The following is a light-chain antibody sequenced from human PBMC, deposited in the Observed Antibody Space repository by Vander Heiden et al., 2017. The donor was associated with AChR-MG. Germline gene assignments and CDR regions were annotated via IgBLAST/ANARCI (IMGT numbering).Light chain of an antibody. Sequence: DIVLTQSPATLSLSPGERATLSCRASQSVSSYLAWYQQKPGQAPRLLIYDASKRATGIPARVSGSGSGTDFTLTISSLEPEDFAVYYCQQRSKWPSGGTFGQGTKVEIK. CDR3: QQRSKWPSGGT. CDR2: DAS. CDR1: QSVSSY. J-gene: IGKJ1*01. V-gene: IGKV3-11*01.